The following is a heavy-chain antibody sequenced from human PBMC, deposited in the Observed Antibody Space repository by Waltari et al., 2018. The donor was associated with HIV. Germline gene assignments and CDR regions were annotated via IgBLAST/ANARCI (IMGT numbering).Heavy chain of an antibody. V-gene: IGHV1-2*02. CDR2: INPNSGAT. Sequence: QVQLVQSGAEVKSPGDSVKVSCTASGYTFTGYYIHWVRQAPGQGLEWMGWINPNSGATNYAQKFQGRVIMTRDTSINTVYMELSRLTADDTAVYYCTRVGFGSGTYYFPGGYWGQGTLVTVSS. D-gene: IGHD3-10*01. CDR3: TRVGFGSGTYYFPGGY. J-gene: IGHJ4*02. CDR1: GYTFTGYY.